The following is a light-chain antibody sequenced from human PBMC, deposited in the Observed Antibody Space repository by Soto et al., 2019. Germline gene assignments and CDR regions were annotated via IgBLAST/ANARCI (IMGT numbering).Light chain of an antibody. J-gene: IGLJ3*02. CDR1: SSNIGAPFD. Sequence: QSVLTQPPSVSGAPGQRVTISCSGSSSNIGAPFDVHWHQQVPGSAPKIVIYGNDNRPSGVPGRFSGSKSGTSASLAITGLQAEDEADYFCQSYDNSLGAWVFGGGTKLAVL. CDR2: GND. CDR3: QSYDNSLGAWV. V-gene: IGLV1-40*01.